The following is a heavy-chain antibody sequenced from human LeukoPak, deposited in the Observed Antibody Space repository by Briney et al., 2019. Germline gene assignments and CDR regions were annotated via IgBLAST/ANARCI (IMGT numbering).Heavy chain of an antibody. CDR3: AKGGTTAHYYMDV. Sequence: GGSLRLSCAASGFTFSSYWMSWVRQAPGKGLEWVTFIRYDGSNKYYVDSVKGRFTISRDNSKNTLYLQMNSLRAEDTAVYYCAKGGTTAHYYMDVWGKGTTVTVSS. J-gene: IGHJ6*03. D-gene: IGHD3-16*01. CDR2: IRYDGSNK. CDR1: GFTFSSYW. V-gene: IGHV3-30*02.